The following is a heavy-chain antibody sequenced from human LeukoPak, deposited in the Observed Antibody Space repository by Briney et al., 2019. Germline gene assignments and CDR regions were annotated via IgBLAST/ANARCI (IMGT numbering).Heavy chain of an antibody. CDR3: AKDGASYSSSWPTDFDY. CDR1: GFTFSSYG. CDR2: IWYDGSNK. D-gene: IGHD6-13*01. J-gene: IGHJ4*02. Sequence: PGRSLRLSCAASGFTFSSYGMHWVRQAPGKGLEWVAVIWYDGSNKYYADPVKGRFTISRDNSKNTLYLQMNSLRAEDTAVYYCAKDGASYSSSWPTDFDYWGQGTLVTVSS. V-gene: IGHV3-33*06.